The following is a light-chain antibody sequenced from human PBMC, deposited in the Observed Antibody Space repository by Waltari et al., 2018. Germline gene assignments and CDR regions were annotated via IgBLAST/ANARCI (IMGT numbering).Light chain of an antibody. CDR1: SSDVGGYNY. CDR2: DVT. Sequence: QSALTQPASVSGSPGQSITISCTGTSSDVGGYNYVSWYQQHPGKAPQLIIYDVTNRPSGVPNRFSGSKSGNTASLTISGLRPEDEADYYCNSYTSTNTLEVFGTGTKVTVL. J-gene: IGLJ1*01. V-gene: IGLV2-14*03. CDR3: NSYTSTNTLEV.